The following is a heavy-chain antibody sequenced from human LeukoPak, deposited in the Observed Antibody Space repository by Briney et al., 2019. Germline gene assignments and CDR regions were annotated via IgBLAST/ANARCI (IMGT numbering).Heavy chain of an antibody. D-gene: IGHD2-15*01. CDR2: IIGNGGVT. J-gene: IGHJ4*02. CDR1: GFTFTSYA. Sequence: GGSLRLSCAASGFTFTSYAMNWVRQAPGKGLEWVSGIIGNGGVTYYADPVRGRFTISRDNSKNTLYLQMNSLRAEDTALYYCAKGAADYYFDSWGQGTRVTVSS. CDR3: AKGAADYYFDS. V-gene: IGHV3-23*01.